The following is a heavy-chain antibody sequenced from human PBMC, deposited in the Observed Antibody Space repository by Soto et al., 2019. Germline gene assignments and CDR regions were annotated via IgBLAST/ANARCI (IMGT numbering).Heavy chain of an antibody. J-gene: IGHJ4*02. CDR3: ERDSGSYMYVSD. CDR2: ISAYNGET. V-gene: IGHV1-18*01. D-gene: IGHD1-26*01. Sequence: QVQLVQSGAEVKKPGASVKVSCKASGYTFTSSGFSWVRQAPGQGLEWMAWISAYNGETHYAEKFKGRVTMTTDSARGTSNMELRTLRSDDTDVYYGERDSGSYMYVSDWGQVTLVTVS. CDR1: GYTFTSSG.